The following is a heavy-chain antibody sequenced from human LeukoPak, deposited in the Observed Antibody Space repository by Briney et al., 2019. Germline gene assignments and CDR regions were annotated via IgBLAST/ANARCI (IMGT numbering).Heavy chain of an antibody. Sequence: SETLSLTCAVYGGSFSGYYWSWIRQPPGKGLEWIGEINHSGSTNYNPSLKSRVTISVDTSKNQFSLKLSSVTAADTAVYYCAWITGNVWGKGTTVTVSS. D-gene: IGHD1-1*01. CDR3: AWITGNV. CDR2: INHSGST. CDR1: GGSFSGYY. J-gene: IGHJ6*04. V-gene: IGHV4-34*01.